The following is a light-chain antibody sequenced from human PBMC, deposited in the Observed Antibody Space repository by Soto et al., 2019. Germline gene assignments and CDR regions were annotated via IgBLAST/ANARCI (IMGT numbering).Light chain of an antibody. Sequence: QSALTQPASVSGSPGRSITISCTGTSSDIGGYNYVSWYQQHPGKAPKLMIFEVSNRPSGVSNRFSGSKSGNTASLTISGLQAEDEADYYCSSYTSAIARVFGGGTKLTVL. J-gene: IGLJ3*02. CDR3: SSYTSAIARV. CDR2: EVS. V-gene: IGLV2-14*01. CDR1: SSDIGGYNY.